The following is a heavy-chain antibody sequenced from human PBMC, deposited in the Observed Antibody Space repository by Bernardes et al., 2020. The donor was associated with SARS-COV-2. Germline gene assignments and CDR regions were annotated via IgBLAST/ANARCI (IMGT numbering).Heavy chain of an antibody. CDR3: ARGAGIPQVLDF. Sequence: SETLSLTCTVSGGSISGYYWSWVRQPPGKGLEWIGYLSYDGVSNYNPSLESRVRISIDTSQNQFSLKLTSVTAADTAVYYCARGAGIPQVLDFWARGTLVTVSS. CDR2: LSYDGVS. CDR1: GGSISGYY. J-gene: IGHJ4*02. V-gene: IGHV4-59*01.